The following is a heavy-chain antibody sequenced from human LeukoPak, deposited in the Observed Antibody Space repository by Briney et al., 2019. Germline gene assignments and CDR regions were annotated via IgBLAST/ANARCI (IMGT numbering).Heavy chain of an antibody. D-gene: IGHD5-18*01. CDR1: GGTFSSYA. CDR3: ARDTAMVSGPYYYMDV. Sequence: ASVKVSCKASGGTFSSYAISWVRQAPGQGLEWMGIINPSGGSTSYAQKFQGRVTMTRGTSTSTVYMELSSLRSEDTAVYYCARDTAMVSGPYYYMDVWGKGTTVTVSS. V-gene: IGHV1-46*01. CDR2: INPSGGST. J-gene: IGHJ6*03.